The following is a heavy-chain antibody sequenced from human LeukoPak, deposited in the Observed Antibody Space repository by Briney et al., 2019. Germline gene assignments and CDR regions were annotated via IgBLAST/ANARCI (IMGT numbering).Heavy chain of an antibody. V-gene: IGHV3-23*01. CDR3: AKDIVASMGDYYAMDV. CDR2: ISGSDGST. Sequence: PGGSLRLSCAASGFTFSSYAMSWVRQAPGKGLEWVSAISGSDGSTYYADSVKGRFTISRDNSKNTLYLQMDSLRAEDTAVYYCAKDIVASMGDYYAMDVWGKGTTVTVSS. D-gene: IGHD5-12*01. CDR1: GFTFSSYA. J-gene: IGHJ6*04.